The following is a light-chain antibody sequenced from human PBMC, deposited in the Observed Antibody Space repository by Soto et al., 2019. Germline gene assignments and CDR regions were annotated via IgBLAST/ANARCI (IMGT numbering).Light chain of an antibody. Sequence: QSALTQPTSVSGSPGQSITISCTGSSRNFGGYNYVSWYQHHPGKAPRLMFCDVSDRPSGVSNRFSGSQSGNTASLTISGLQAEDEADYYCRSYPSRSAPGVFGTGTKVT. CDR3: RSYPSRSAPGV. CDR1: SRNFGGYNY. V-gene: IGLV2-14*03. J-gene: IGLJ1*01. CDR2: DVS.